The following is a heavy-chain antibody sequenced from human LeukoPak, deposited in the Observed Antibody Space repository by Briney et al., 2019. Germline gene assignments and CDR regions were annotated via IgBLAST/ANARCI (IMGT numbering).Heavy chain of an antibody. CDR2: IYYSGST. V-gene: IGHV4-30-4*01. CDR1: GGSISSGDFY. D-gene: IGHD3-10*01. J-gene: IGHJ5*02. Sequence: SETLSLTCTVSGGSISSGDFYWSWIRQPPGTGLEWIGYIYYSGSTYYNPSLKSRVTISVDTSKNQFSLKLSSVTAADTAVYYCARATMVRGFDPWGQGTLVTVSS. CDR3: ARATMVRGFDP.